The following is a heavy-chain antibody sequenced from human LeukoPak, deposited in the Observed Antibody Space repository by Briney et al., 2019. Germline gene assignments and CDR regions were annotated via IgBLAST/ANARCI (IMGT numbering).Heavy chain of an antibody. Sequence: ASVKVSCKASGGTFSSYAISWVRQAPGQGLEWMGGIIPIFGTANYAQKFQDRVTITADESTSTAYMELSSLRSEDTAVYYCASEAIYDFWSGPDYYYGMDVWGQGTTVTVSS. V-gene: IGHV1-69*13. CDR3: ASEAIYDFWSGPDYYYGMDV. CDR1: GGTFSSYA. CDR2: IIPIFGTA. D-gene: IGHD3-3*01. J-gene: IGHJ6*02.